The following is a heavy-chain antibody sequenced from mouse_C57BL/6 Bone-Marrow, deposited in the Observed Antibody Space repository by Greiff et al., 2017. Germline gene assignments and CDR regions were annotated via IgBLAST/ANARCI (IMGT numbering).Heavy chain of an antibody. J-gene: IGHJ4*01. CDR3: TTLRY. CDR1: GFNIKDDY. Sequence: EVKLVESGAELVRPGASVKLSCTASGFNIKDDYMHWVKQRPEQGLEWIGWIDPENGDTEYASKFQGKATIKADTSSNTAYLHLSSLTSEATAVYYCTTLRYWGQGTSVTVSS. CDR2: IDPENGDT. V-gene: IGHV14-4*01.